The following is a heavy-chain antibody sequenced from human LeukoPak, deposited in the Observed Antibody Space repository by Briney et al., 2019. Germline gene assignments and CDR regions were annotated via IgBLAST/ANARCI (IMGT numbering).Heavy chain of an antibody. Sequence: SQTLSLTCAVSGGSISSGGYSWSWIRQPPGKGLEWIGYIYHSGSTYYNPSLKSRVTISVDTSKNQFSLKLSSVTAADTAVYYCARVDGYNEPYWGQGTLVTVSS. J-gene: IGHJ4*02. CDR1: GGSISSGGYS. D-gene: IGHD5-24*01. CDR3: ARVDGYNEPY. CDR2: IYHSGST. V-gene: IGHV4-30-2*01.